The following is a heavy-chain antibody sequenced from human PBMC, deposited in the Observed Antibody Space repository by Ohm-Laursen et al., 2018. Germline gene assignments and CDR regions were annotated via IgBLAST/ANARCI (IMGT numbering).Heavy chain of an antibody. D-gene: IGHD2-2*01. CDR3: ARDRGPGSTSSKSADY. CDR1: GGTFSSYA. V-gene: IGHV1-69*04. Sequence: SSVKVSCKASGGTFSSYAISWVRQAPGQGLEWMGRIIPILGIANYAQKFQGRVTITADKSTSTAYMELSSLRSEDTAVYYCARDRGPGSTSSKSADYWGQGTLVTVSS. J-gene: IGHJ4*02. CDR2: IIPILGIA.